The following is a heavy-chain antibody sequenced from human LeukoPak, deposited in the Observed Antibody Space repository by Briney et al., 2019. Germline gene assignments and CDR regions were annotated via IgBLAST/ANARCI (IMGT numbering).Heavy chain of an antibody. Sequence: GGSLRLPCAASGFTFSSYWMHWVRQAPGKGLVWVSHIDSDGSSTSYADSVKGRFTISRDNAKNTLYLQMNSLRAEDTAVYYCARDRDCSGGSCYSGLPHPVENWFDSWGQGTLVTVSS. CDR1: GFTFSSYW. CDR3: ARDRDCSGGSCYSGLPHPVENWFDS. V-gene: IGHV3-74*01. D-gene: IGHD2-15*01. J-gene: IGHJ5*01. CDR2: IDSDGSST.